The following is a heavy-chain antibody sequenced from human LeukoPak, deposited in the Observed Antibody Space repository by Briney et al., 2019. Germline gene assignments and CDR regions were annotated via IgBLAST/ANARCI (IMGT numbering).Heavy chain of an antibody. CDR1: GFTFSSYA. D-gene: IGHD1-1*01. CDR3: ARATTGTTDC. Sequence: GGSLRLSCAASGFTFSSYAMSWVRQAPGKGLEWVSSISSSSSYIYYADSVKGRFTISRDNAKNSLYLQMNSLRAEDTAVYYCARATTGTTDCRGQGTLVTVSS. V-gene: IGHV3-21*01. J-gene: IGHJ4*02. CDR2: ISSSSSYI.